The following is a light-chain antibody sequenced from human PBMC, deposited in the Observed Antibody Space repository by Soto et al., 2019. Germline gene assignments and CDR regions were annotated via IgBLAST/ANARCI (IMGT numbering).Light chain of an antibody. Sequence: DIQMTQSPSSLSASVGDRVTITCRASQSISSYLNWYQQKPGKAPKLLIYAAYNLQSGVPSRFSGSGSGTNFTLSISSLQPEDFATYYCQQSYRTPLFGPGTKVDIK. CDR3: QQSYRTPL. CDR1: QSISSY. CDR2: AAY. V-gene: IGKV1-39*01. J-gene: IGKJ3*01.